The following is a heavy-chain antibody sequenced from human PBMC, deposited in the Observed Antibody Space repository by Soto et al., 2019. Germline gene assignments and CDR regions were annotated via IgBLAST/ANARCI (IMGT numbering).Heavy chain of an antibody. Sequence: GESLKISCQGSGYSFTSNWIGWVRQMPGKGLEWMGIINPADSDIKYSPSFQGQVTISADKSIGTAYLQWSSLKASDTDMYYCARHQRDDASRKIDCWGQGTLVTVSS. V-gene: IGHV5-51*01. J-gene: IGHJ4*02. CDR1: GYSFTSNW. CDR2: INPADSDI. D-gene: IGHD3-16*01. CDR3: ARHQRDDASRKIDC.